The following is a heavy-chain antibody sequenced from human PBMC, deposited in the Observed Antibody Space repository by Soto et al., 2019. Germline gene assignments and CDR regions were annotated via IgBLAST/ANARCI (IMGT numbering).Heavy chain of an antibody. Sequence: ASVKVSCKASGYTFTGYYMHWVRQAPGQGLEWTGWINPNSGGTNYAQKFQGRVTMTRDTSISTDYMELSRLRSDDTAVYYCAPVSSGSGFFDYWGQGTLVTVSS. D-gene: IGHD3-22*01. CDR2: INPNSGGT. CDR3: APVSSGSGFFDY. V-gene: IGHV1-2*02. J-gene: IGHJ4*02. CDR1: GYTFTGYY.